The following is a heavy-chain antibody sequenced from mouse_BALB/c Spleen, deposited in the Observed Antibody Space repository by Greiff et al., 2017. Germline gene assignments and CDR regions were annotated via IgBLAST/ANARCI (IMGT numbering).Heavy chain of an antibody. V-gene: IGHV14-3*02. CDR2: IDPANGNT. D-gene: IGHD2-4*01. CDR1: GFNIKDTY. J-gene: IGHJ3*01. Sequence: EVKLMESGAELVKPGASVKLSCTASGFNIKDTYMHWVKQRPEQGLEWIGRIDPANGNTKYDPKFQGKATITADTSSNTAYLQLSSLTSEDTAVYYCARSTMIYWGQGTLVTVSA. CDR3: ARSTMIY.